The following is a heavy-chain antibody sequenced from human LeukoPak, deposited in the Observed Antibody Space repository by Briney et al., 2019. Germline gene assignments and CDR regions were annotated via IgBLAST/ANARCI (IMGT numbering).Heavy chain of an antibody. Sequence: PGGSLRLSWAASGNYWMHWVRQVPGKGLVWVSHINSDGSWTSYADSVKGRFTISKDNAKNTAYLQMNNLRAEDTAVYYCVSFYEAYWGRGTLVTVSS. D-gene: IGHD2/OR15-2a*01. J-gene: IGHJ4*02. CDR1: GNYW. CDR3: VSFYEAY. V-gene: IGHV3-74*01. CDR2: INSDGSWT.